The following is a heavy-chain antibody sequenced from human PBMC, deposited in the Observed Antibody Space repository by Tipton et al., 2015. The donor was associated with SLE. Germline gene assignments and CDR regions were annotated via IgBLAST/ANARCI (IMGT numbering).Heavy chain of an antibody. CDR2: ISSSSSYI. CDR3: ARDRGVSYYYYGMDV. D-gene: IGHD3-10*01. V-gene: IGHV3-21*03. CDR1: GFTFSSYS. Sequence: SLRLSCAASGFTFSSYSMNWVRQAPGKGLEWVSSISSSSSYIYCADSVKGRFTISRDNAKNSLYLQMNSLRAEDTAVYYCARDRGVSYYYYGMDVWGQGTTVTVSS. J-gene: IGHJ6*02.